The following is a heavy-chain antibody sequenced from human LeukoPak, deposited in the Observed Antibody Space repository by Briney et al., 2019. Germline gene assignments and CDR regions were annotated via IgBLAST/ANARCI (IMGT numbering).Heavy chain of an antibody. J-gene: IGHJ4*02. D-gene: IGHD3-22*01. CDR2: ISSSSSYI. CDR3: VRSPPYILYYYDSSGYPPHYFDY. CDR1: GFTFSSYS. V-gene: IGHV3-21*01. Sequence: PGGSLRLSCAASGFTFSSYSMNWVRQAPGKGLEWVSSISSSSSYIYYADSVKGRFTISRDNAKNSLYLQMNSLRAEDTAVYYCVRSPPYILYYYDSSGYPPHYFDYWGQGTLVTVSS.